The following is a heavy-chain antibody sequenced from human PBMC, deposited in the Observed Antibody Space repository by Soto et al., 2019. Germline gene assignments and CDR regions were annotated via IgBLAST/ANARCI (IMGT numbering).Heavy chain of an antibody. CDR2: INPNSGGT. CDR3: ASAKTSGPGGGTTTSFDY. J-gene: IGHJ4*02. V-gene: IGHV1-2*04. CDR1: GYTFTGYY. Sequence: GASVKVSCKASGYTFTGYYIHWVRQAPGQGLEWMGWINPNSGGTNYAQKFQGWVTMTRDTSISTAYMELSRLRSDDTAVYYCASAKTSGPGGGTTTSFDYWGQGTLVTVSS. D-gene: IGHD1-26*01.